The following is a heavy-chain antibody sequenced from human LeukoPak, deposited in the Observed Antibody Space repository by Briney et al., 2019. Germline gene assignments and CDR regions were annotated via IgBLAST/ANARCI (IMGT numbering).Heavy chain of an antibody. D-gene: IGHD1-26*01. Sequence: GGSLRLSCAASGFTFSDYYMSWIRQAAGKGLEWVSHISSSNAIIYCADSVKGRFTISRDNAKNSLYLQMNSLRAEDTAVYYCAREVGATGINYWGQGTLVTVSS. V-gene: IGHV3-11*04. CDR2: ISSSNAII. CDR1: GFTFSDYY. CDR3: AREVGATGINY. J-gene: IGHJ4*02.